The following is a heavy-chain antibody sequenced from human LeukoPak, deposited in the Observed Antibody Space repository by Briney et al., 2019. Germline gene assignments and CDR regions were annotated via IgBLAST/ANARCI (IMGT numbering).Heavy chain of an antibody. D-gene: IGHD3-22*01. CDR2: ISYDGSNK. CDR3: ARNYYDSSGYYYGDAFDI. Sequence: GTSLRLSCAASGFTFSSYAMHWVRQAPGKGLEWVAVISYDGSNKYYADSVKGRFTISRDNSKNTLYLQMNSLRAEDTAVYYCARNYYDSSGYYYGDAFDIWGQGTMVTVSS. V-gene: IGHV3-30-3*01. J-gene: IGHJ3*02. CDR1: GFTFSSYA.